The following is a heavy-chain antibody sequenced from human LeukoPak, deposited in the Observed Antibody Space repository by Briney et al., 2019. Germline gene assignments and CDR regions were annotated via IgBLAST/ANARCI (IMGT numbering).Heavy chain of an antibody. D-gene: IGHD6-19*01. CDR3: ARARIAVAGLGKHYYYYGMDV. Sequence: SETLSLTCAVYGGSFSGCYWSWIRQPPGKGLEWIGEINHSGSTNYNPSLKSRVTISVDTSKNQFSLKLSSVTAADTAVYYCARARIAVAGLGKHYYYYGMDVWGQGTTVTVSS. V-gene: IGHV4-34*01. CDR2: INHSGST. CDR1: GGSFSGCY. J-gene: IGHJ6*02.